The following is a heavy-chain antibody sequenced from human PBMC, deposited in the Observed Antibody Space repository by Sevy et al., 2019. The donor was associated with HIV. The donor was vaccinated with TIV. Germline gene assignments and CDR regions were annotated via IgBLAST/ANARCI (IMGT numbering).Heavy chain of an antibody. D-gene: IGHD2-2*01. Sequence: SETLSLTCAVYGGSFSGYNWNWIRQPPGKGLEWIGEINHTGSTNYNPSLKSRVTISVDTSKTQVSLKLSSVTAADTAIYYCARAPPIVVVPGAPSWFDPWGQGTLVTISS. CDR3: ARAPPIVVVPGAPSWFDP. J-gene: IGHJ5*02. CDR1: GGSFSGYN. V-gene: IGHV4-34*01. CDR2: INHTGST.